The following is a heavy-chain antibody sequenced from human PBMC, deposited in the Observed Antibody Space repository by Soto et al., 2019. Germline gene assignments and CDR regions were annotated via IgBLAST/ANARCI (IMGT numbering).Heavy chain of an antibody. Sequence: SETLSLTCTVSGGSISSSSNYWGWIRQSPGKGLEWIGSSYYSGSTYYNPSLKSRVTIFVDTSKNQFSLKLTSVTAVDTAVYYCARRETKGPMDNGGKETLATFPS. CDR2: SYYSGST. J-gene: IGHJ4*02. D-gene: IGHD2-2*01. V-gene: IGHV4-39*07. CDR1: GGSISSSSNY. CDR3: ARRETKGPMDN.